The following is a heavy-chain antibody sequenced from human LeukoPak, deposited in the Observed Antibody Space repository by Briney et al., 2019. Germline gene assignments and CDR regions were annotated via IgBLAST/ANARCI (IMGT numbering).Heavy chain of an antibody. D-gene: IGHD3-10*01. J-gene: IGHJ6*03. CDR3: ARHQEGMVRGVLYYLDV. CDR1: GGSISSHY. Sequence: SETLSLTCTVSGGSISSHYWSWIRQSPGKGLEWIGFMHYRGNTNSNPSLRSRVTISVDTSNNQFSLKMSSVTAADTAVYFCARHQEGMVRGVLYYLDVWGKGTTVIISS. CDR2: MHYRGNT. V-gene: IGHV4-59*08.